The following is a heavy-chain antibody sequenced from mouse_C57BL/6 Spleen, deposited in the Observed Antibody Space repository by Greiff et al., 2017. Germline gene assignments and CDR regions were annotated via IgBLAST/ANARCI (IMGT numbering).Heavy chain of an antibody. CDR2: IDPSDSYT. Sequence: QVHVKQPGAELVKPGASVKLSCKASGYTFTSYWMQWVKQRPGQGLEWIGEIDPSDSYTNYNQKFKGKATLTVDTSSSTAYMQLSSLTSEDSAVYYCARGGALGDYWGQGTSVTVSS. CDR3: ARGGALGDY. V-gene: IGHV1-50*01. CDR1: GYTFTSYW. D-gene: IGHD4-1*01. J-gene: IGHJ4*01.